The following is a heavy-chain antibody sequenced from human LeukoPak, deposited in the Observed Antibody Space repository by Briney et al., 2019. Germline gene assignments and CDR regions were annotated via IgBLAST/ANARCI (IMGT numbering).Heavy chain of an antibody. CDR1: GFTFSSYS. CDR2: ISSCSSYI. J-gene: IGHJ4*02. CDR3: AKDLTWIRYSSTPDY. V-gene: IGHV3-21*04. D-gene: IGHD6-13*01. Sequence: GGSLRLSCAASGFTFSSYSMNWVRQAPGKGLEWVSSISSCSSYIYYADSVKGRFTISRDNSKNTLYLQMNSLRAEDTAVYYCAKDLTWIRYSSTPDYWGQGTLVTVSS.